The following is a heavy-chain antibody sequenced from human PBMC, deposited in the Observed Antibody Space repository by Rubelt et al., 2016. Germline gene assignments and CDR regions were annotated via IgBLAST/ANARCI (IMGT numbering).Heavy chain of an antibody. V-gene: IGHV2-5*01. J-gene: IGHJ5*02. CDR3: ARMIVGASRRWFDP. D-gene: IGHD1-26*01. CDR1: GFSLSTSGVG. Sequence: QITLKESGPTLVKPTQTLTLTCTFSGFSLSTSGVGVGWIRQPPGKALEWLALIYWHDDKRYSPSLKSRLTITKDTSKNHVVRTMTNMDPVYTATYYCARMIVGASRRWFDPWGQGTLVTVSS. CDR2: IYWHDDK.